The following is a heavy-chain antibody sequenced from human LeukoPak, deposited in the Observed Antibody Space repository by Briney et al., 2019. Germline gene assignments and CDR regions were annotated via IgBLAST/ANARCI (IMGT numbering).Heavy chain of an antibody. J-gene: IGHJ4*02. CDR3: ARGSLGGIVLASMYFDY. CDR2: INPKTGGT. CDR1: GYTFTGYY. Sequence: ASVKLSCKASGYTFTGYYMHWVRQAPGQGLEWMGGINPKTGGTKYAQRFQGRVTMTRDTSIGTAYMELSRLRSDDTALYYCARGSLGGIVLASMYFDYWGQETLITVSS. D-gene: IGHD2-8*02. V-gene: IGHV1-2*02.